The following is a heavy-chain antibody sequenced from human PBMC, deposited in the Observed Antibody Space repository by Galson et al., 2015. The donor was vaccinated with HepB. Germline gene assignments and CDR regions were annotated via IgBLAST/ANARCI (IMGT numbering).Heavy chain of an antibody. Sequence: AISGDSVSSDSAAWNWIRQSPSRGLEWLGRTYYRSKWFNDYAGSVRSRITISPDTSKNQFSLQLNSVTPEDTAVYYCARGADSSFNYWGQGTLVTVSS. V-gene: IGHV6-1*01. D-gene: IGHD6-13*01. CDR3: ARGADSSFNY. CDR1: GDSVSSDSAA. CDR2: TYYRSKWFN. J-gene: IGHJ4*02.